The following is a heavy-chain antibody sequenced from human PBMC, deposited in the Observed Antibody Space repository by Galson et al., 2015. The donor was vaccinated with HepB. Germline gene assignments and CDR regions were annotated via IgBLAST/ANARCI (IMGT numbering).Heavy chain of an antibody. CDR3: AKDRGSGYYYYSYGMDV. CDR1: GFTFSSYA. V-gene: IGHV3-23*01. J-gene: IGHJ6*02. CDR2: ISGSGGST. D-gene: IGHD3-22*01. Sequence: SLRLSCAASGFTFSSYAMSWVRQAPGKGLEWVSAISGSGGSTYYADSVKGRFTISRDNSKNTLYLQMNSLRAEDTAVYYCAKDRGSGYYYYSYGMDVWGQGTTVTVSS.